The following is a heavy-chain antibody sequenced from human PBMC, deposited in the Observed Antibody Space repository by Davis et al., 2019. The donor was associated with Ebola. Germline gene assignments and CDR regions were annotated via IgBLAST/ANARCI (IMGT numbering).Heavy chain of an antibody. CDR1: GFTFSVYW. Sequence: AGSLSLSCAASGFTFSVYWMNWVRQVPGTGLEWVANINQDGSVKSYVDSVEGRFTISRDNARNSLFLQMNSLRAEDTAVYYCANLAAPGPKHYYYIVDVWGQGTTVTVSS. CDR2: INQDGSVK. J-gene: IGHJ6*02. V-gene: IGHV3-7*03. D-gene: IGHD2-8*02. CDR3: ANLAAPGPKHYYYIVDV.